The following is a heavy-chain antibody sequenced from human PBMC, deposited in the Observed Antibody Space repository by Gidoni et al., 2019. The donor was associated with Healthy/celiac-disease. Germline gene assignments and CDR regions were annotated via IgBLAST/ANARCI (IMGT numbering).Heavy chain of an antibody. Sequence: QVQLQQWGAGLLKPSETLSLTCPVYGGSFSGYYWRWIRQPPGKGLEWIGEINHSGSTNYNPSLKSRVTISVDTSKNQFALKLSSVTAADTAVYYCARALYCSSTSCSNYYYGMDVWGQGTTVTVSS. J-gene: IGHJ6*02. V-gene: IGHV4-34*01. CDR1: GGSFSGYY. CDR2: INHSGST. CDR3: ARALYCSSTSCSNYYYGMDV. D-gene: IGHD2-2*01.